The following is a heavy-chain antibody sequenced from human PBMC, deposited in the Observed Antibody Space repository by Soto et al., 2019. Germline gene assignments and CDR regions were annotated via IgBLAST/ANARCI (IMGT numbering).Heavy chain of an antibody. CDR3: ATYIESFNWFDP. D-gene: IGHD3-16*01. Sequence: ASVKVSCKASRSNITVSYIHWVRQAPGQGLEWMGWIRPHSGGTNFAQKFEGRVTMTRDTSINTAYMELSRLRSDDTAIYYCATYIESFNWFDPWGLGTLVTVS. CDR2: IRPHSGGT. V-gene: IGHV1-2*02. CDR1: RSNITVSY. J-gene: IGHJ5*02.